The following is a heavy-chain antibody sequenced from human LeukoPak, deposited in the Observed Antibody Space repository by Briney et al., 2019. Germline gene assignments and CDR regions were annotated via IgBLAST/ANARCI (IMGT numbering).Heavy chain of an antibody. J-gene: IGHJ4*02. V-gene: IGHV3-23*03. D-gene: IGHD3-22*01. Sequence: GGSLRLSCAASGFTFSSYAMSWVRQAPGKGLEWVSVIYSGGSIYYADSVRGRFTISRGNSKNTLYLQMNSLRAEDTAVYYCATLFYDRGGGWGQGTLVTVSS. CDR1: GFTFSSYA. CDR3: ATLFYDRGGG. CDR2: IYSGGSI.